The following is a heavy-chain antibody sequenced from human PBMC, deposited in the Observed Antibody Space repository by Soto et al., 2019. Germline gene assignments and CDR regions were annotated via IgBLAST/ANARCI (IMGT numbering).Heavy chain of an antibody. CDR3: ARHDYGGFGL. CDR1: GGSISRSSYY. J-gene: IGHJ4*02. Sequence: PWETLSLTCTVSGGSISRSSYYWGWIRQPPGKGLEWIGSIYYSGSTYYNPSLKSRVTISVDTSKNQFSLKLSSVTAADTAVYYCARHDYGGFGLWGQGTLVT. CDR2: IYYSGST. D-gene: IGHD4-17*01. V-gene: IGHV4-39*01.